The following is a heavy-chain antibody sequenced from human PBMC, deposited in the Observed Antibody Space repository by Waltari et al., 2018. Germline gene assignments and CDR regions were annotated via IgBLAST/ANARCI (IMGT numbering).Heavy chain of an antibody. V-gene: IGHV3-21*01. CDR3: ARGGVTGIIDY. D-gene: IGHD1-20*01. Sequence: EVQLVESGGGLVKPGGSLRLSCAASGFTFSSYSMNCVRQAPGKGLEWVSSISSSSSYIYYADSVKGRFTISRDNAKNSLYLQMNSLRAEDTAVYYCARGGVTGIIDYWGQGTLVTVSS. CDR2: ISSSSSYI. CDR1: GFTFSSYS. J-gene: IGHJ4*02.